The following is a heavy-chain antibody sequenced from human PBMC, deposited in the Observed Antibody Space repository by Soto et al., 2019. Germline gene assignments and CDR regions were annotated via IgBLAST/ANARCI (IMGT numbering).Heavy chain of an antibody. Sequence: PGGSLRLSCAASGFTFSSYLMHWVRQAPGKGLVWVSRINSDGSSTSYADSVKGRFTISRDNAKNTLYLQMNSLRAEDTAVYYCAAVGLVQRSGWFDPWGQGTLVTVSS. J-gene: IGHJ5*02. D-gene: IGHD6-19*01. CDR3: AAVGLVQRSGWFDP. CDR1: GFTFSSYL. CDR2: INSDGSST. V-gene: IGHV3-74*01.